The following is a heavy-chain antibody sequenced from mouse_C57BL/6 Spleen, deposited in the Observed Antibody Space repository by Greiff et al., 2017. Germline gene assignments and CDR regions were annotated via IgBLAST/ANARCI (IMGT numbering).Heavy chain of an antibody. CDR3: APLYSNYAWFAY. V-gene: IGHV3-6*01. D-gene: IGHD2-5*01. CDR2: ISYDGSN. J-gene: IGHJ3*01. Sequence: VQLQQSGPGLVKPSQSLSLTCSVTGYSITSGYYWNWIRQFPGNKLEWMGYISYDGSNNYNPSLKNRISITRDTSKNQFFLKLNSVTTEDTATYYCAPLYSNYAWFAYWGQGTLVTVSA. CDR1: GYSITSGYY.